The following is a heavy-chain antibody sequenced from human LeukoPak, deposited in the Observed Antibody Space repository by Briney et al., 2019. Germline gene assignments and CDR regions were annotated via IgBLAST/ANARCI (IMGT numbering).Heavy chain of an antibody. CDR1: GFTFSTTW. J-gene: IGHJ4*02. D-gene: IGHD3-22*01. CDR2: IRQDGSTK. CDR3: AKDMSSSDSSGYPFDY. V-gene: IGHV3-7*03. Sequence: GGSLRLSCAASGFTFSTTWMTWVRQAPGKGLEWVANIRQDGSTKYHVDSVKGRFTISRDNAKKSLYLQMNSLRAEDMALYYCAKDMSSSDSSGYPFDYWGQGTVVTVSS.